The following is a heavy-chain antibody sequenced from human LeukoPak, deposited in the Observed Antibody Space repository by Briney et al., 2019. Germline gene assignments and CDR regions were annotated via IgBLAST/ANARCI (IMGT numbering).Heavy chain of an antibody. D-gene: IGHD3-22*01. J-gene: IGHJ4*02. Sequence: GGSLRLSCAASGFTFSSYAMHWVRQAPGKGLEWEAVISYDGSNKYYADSVKGRFTISRDNSKNTLYLQMNSLRAEDTAVYYCARETPNYDSSGYDYWGQGTLVTASS. CDR2: ISYDGSNK. V-gene: IGHV3-30-3*01. CDR3: ARETPNYDSSGYDY. CDR1: GFTFSSYA.